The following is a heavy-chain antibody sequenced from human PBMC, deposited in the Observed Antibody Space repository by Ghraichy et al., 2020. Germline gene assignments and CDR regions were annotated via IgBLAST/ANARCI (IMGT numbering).Heavy chain of an antibody. CDR3: AKRSGVAYYGMDV. CDR2: INAVNGNT. CDR1: GYTFSSSS. D-gene: IGHD3-3*01. Sequence: ASVKVSCKASGYTFSSSSMHWVRQAPGQRLEWMGWINAVNGNTKYSQNFQARVTITRDTSASKAYMDLNSLTSEDTGVYYCAKRSGVAYYGMDVWGQGTTGTVSS. V-gene: IGHV1-3*01. J-gene: IGHJ6*02.